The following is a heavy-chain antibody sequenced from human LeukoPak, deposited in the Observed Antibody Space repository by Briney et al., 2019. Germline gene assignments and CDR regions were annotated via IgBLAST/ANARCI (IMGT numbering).Heavy chain of an antibody. J-gene: IGHJ4*02. D-gene: IGHD3-22*01. Sequence: TGGSLRLSCAASGFTFSSYAMSWVRQALGKGLEWVSSITSSGAATYYADSVKGRFTISRDNSDNTLYLQMNSLRAEDTAVYYCAKDRPNYYGSNGHYYKLNGDCWGQGTLVTVSS. CDR1: GFTFSSYA. V-gene: IGHV3-23*01. CDR2: ITSSGAAT. CDR3: AKDRPNYYGSNGHYYKLNGDC.